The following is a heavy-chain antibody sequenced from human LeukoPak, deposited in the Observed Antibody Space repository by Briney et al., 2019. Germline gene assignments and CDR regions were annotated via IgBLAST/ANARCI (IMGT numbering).Heavy chain of an antibody. CDR2: IHTSVST. CDR1: GVSTTRYY. Sequence: SQTLSLTRTVSGVSTTRYYWTYIPQPAGKGLEWIGRIHTSVSTNYNTSLNSRVTMSVDKSKNQFSLNLSSVTAADTAMYYCAREFSGTSIAARVFDSWGQGTLVTVSS. V-gene: IGHV4-4*07. D-gene: IGHD6-6*01. CDR3: AREFSGTSIAARVFDS. J-gene: IGHJ4*02.